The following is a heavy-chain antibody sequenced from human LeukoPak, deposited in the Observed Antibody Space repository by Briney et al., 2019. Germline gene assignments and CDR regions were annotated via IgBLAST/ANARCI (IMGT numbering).Heavy chain of an antibody. D-gene: IGHD5-18*01. CDR2: IYYSGSN. Sequence: PSETLSLTCTVSGGSISSYYWSWIRQPPGKGLEWIGYIYYSGSNNYNPSLKSRVTISIDTSKNQFSLNLSSVTAADTAVYYCARGASGYSYGWGQGTLVTVSS. J-gene: IGHJ4*02. CDR1: GGSISSYY. CDR3: ARGASGYSYG. V-gene: IGHV4-59*01.